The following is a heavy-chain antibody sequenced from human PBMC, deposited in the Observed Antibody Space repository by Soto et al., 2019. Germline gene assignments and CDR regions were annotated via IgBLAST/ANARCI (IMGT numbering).Heavy chain of an antibody. CDR1: GGSISTSGYY. D-gene: IGHD2-21*02. CDR2: IYSSGSA. V-gene: IGHV4-31*03. J-gene: IGHJ4*02. Sequence: SETLSLTCSVSGGSISTSGYYWSWIRQHPGKGLEWIGYIYSSGSAYYNPSLESRVTISMDSSKNQFSLKLTSVTAADTAVYYCARVPTQVTQEYFFDYWGQGTQVTV. CDR3: ARVPTQVTQEYFFDY.